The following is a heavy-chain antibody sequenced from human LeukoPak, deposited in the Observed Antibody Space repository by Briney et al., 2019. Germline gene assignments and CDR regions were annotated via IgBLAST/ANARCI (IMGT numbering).Heavy chain of an antibody. CDR3: AGGSSGWSY. CDR1: GGSISSGGYS. CDR2: IYHSGST. D-gene: IGHD6-19*01. V-gene: IGHV4-30-2*01. J-gene: IGHJ4*02. Sequence: SETLSLTCAVSGGSISSGGYSWSWIRQPPGKGLEWIGYIYHSGSTYYNPSLKSRVTMSVDTSKNQFSLKLSSVTAADTAVYYCAGGSSGWSYWGQGTLVTVSS.